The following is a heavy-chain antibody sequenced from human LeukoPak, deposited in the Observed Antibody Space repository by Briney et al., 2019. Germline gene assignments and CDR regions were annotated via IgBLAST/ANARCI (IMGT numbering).Heavy chain of an antibody. CDR3: AKVGLYCSGGSCYPSYFDY. CDR2: ISGSGGST. CDR1: GFSFSDYT. D-gene: IGHD2-15*01. J-gene: IGHJ4*02. Sequence: GGSLRLSCAASGFSFSDYTMQWVRQAPGKGLEWVSAISGSGGSTYYADSVKGRFTISRDNSKNTLYLQMNSLRAEDTAVYYCAKVGLYCSGGSCYPSYFDYWGQGTLVTVSS. V-gene: IGHV3-23*01.